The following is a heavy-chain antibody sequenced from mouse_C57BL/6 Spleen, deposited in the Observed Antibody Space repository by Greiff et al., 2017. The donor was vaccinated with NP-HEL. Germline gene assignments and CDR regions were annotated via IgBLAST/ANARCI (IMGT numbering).Heavy chain of an antibody. V-gene: IGHV1-80*01. CDR2: IYPGDGDT. Sequence: VKLQESGAELVKPGASVKISCKASGYAFSSYWMNWVKQRPGKGLEWIGQIYPGDGDTTYNGKFKGKATLTADKSSSTAYMQLSSLTSEDSAVYFCARSGSLYAMDYWGQGTSVTVSS. CDR3: ARSGSLYAMDY. CDR1: GYAFSSYW. J-gene: IGHJ4*01. D-gene: IGHD1-1*02.